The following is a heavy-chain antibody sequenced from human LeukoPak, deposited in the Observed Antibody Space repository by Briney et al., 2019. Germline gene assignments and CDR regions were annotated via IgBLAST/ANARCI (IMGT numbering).Heavy chain of an antibody. CDR2: ISHDGSAK. Sequence: QPGRSLRLSCAASGFTFNIYGMHWVRQTPGKGLEWVAVISHDGSAKSYADSVKGRFIISRDNSKKTVNLQMNSLRDGDTAVYYCAGQYYDYTWGSYRPFDYWGQGTLVTVSS. CDR1: GFTFNIYG. V-gene: IGHV3-30*03. D-gene: IGHD3-16*02. CDR3: AGQYYDYTWGSYRPFDY. J-gene: IGHJ4*02.